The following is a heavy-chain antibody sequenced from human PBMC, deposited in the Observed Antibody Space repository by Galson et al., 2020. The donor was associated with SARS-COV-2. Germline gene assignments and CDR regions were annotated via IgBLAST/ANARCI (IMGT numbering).Heavy chain of an antibody. CDR3: TRLSVISATTRDRDY. Sequence: GESLKISCAASGFTFSDSAVHWVRQASGKGLEWVGRIRNKVNSYAPAYGASVKGRFTISRDDSKNMAYLQINSLKIEDTALYYCTRLSVISATTRDRDYWGAGTLVTFSP. V-gene: IGHV3-73*01. J-gene: IGHJ4*02. CDR1: GFTFSDSA. D-gene: IGHD1-7*01. CDR2: IRNKVNSYAP.